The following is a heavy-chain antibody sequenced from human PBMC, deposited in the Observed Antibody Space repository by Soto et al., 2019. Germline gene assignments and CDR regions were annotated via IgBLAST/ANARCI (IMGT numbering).Heavy chain of an antibody. CDR1: GYTFTSYD. D-gene: IGHD3-10*01. CDR2: MNPNSGNT. V-gene: IGHV1-8*01. CDR3: ARDPWFGDLFQNWFDP. J-gene: IGHJ5*02. Sequence: ASVKVSCKASGYTFTSYDINWVRQATGQGLEWMGWMNPNSGNTGYAQKFQGRVTMTRNTSISTAYMELSSLRSEDTAVYYCARDPWFGDLFQNWFDPWGQGTLVTVSS.